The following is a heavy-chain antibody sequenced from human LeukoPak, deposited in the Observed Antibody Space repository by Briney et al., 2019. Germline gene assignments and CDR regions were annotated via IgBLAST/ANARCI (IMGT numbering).Heavy chain of an antibody. J-gene: IGHJ5*02. Sequence: GASVKVSCKASGGTFSSYAISWVRQAPGQGLEWMGWINPNSGGTNYAQKFQGRVTMTRDTSISTAYMELSRLRSDDTAVYYCARDGGVLWFGEFNWFDPWGQGTLVTVSS. V-gene: IGHV1-2*02. CDR3: ARDGGVLWFGEFNWFDP. CDR1: GGTFSSYA. D-gene: IGHD3-10*01. CDR2: INPNSGGT.